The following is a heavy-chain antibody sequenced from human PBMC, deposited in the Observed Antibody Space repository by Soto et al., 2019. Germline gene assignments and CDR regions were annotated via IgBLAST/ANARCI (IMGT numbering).Heavy chain of an antibody. CDR1: GYTFTSYG. V-gene: IGHV1-18*01. CDR3: ARDFPSTALATVGY. Sequence: ASVKVSCKASGYTFTSYGISWVRQAPGQGLEWMGWISAYIGNTNYAQKLQGRVTMTTDTSTSTAYMELRSLRSDDTAVYYCARDFPSTALATVGYWGQRTPFTVSS. CDR2: ISAYIGNT. J-gene: IGHJ4*02. D-gene: IGHD5-18*01.